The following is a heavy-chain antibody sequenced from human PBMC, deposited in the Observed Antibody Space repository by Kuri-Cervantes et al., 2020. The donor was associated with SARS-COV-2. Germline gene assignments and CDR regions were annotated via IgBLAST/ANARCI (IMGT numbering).Heavy chain of an antibody. V-gene: IGHV1-8*01. D-gene: IGHD5-18*01. Sequence: ASVNVSCKASGYTFTSYDINWVRQATGQGLEWMGWMNPNSGNTGYAQKFQGRVTMTEDTSTDTAYMELSSLRPEDTAVYYCATLPLPAMGYYGMDVWGQGTTVTVSS. CDR3: ATLPLPAMGYYGMDV. CDR2: MNPNSGNT. CDR1: GYTFTSYD. J-gene: IGHJ6*02.